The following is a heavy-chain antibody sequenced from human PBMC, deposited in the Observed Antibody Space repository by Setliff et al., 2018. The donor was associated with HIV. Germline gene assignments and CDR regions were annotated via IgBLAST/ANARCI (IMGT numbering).Heavy chain of an antibody. CDR1: GFTFSSYA. D-gene: IGHD3-3*01. Sequence: GGSLRLSCAASGFTFSSYAMHWVRQAPGKGLEWVAVIWFDGSKKYYTDSVKGRFTISRDNSKNTLFLQMNSLRGDDTAVYYCARDPLLFLEWLSPGSLRLSCTTSGFTFGKSSRNYGNWFDSWSPGTLVTVSS. J-gene: IGHJ5*01. V-gene: IGHV3-33*01. CDR2: IWFDGSKK. CDR3: ARDPLLFLEWLSPGSLRLSCTTSGFTFGKSSRNYGNWFDS.